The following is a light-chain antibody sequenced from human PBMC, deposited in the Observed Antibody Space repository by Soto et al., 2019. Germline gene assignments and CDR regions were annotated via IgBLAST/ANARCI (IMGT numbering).Light chain of an antibody. J-gene: IGLJ3*02. V-gene: IGLV1-40*01. Sequence: QSVLTQPPSVSGAPGQRVTISCTGSSSNIGAGFDVHWYQQLPGTAPKLLIYGNTNRASGVPDRFSGSKSGTSASLAITGLQAEDEADYYCQSYDSSLSNSWVFGGGTKLTVL. CDR1: SSNIGAGFD. CDR2: GNT. CDR3: QSYDSSLSNSWV.